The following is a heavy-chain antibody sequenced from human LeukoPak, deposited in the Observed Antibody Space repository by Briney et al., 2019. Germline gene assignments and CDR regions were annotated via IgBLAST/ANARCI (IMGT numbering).Heavy chain of an antibody. CDR2: IYPGDSDT. J-gene: IGHJ3*02. CDR1: GYTFITYL. CDR3: ARPDDYGRKPAAFDI. V-gene: IGHV5-51*01. Sequence: GESLKISCKGSGYTFITYLIGWVRQMPGKGLEWMGIIYPGDSDTRYSPSFQGQVTISADKSITTAYLQWSSLKASDTAMYYCARPDDYGRKPAAFDIWGQGTMVTVSS. D-gene: IGHD4-23*01.